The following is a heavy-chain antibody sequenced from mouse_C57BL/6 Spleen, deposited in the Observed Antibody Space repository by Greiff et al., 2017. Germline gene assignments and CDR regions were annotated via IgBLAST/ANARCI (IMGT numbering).Heavy chain of an antibody. CDR2: IYPGSGNT. Sequence: VKLMESGAELVRPGASVKLSCKASGYTFTDYYINWVKQRPGQGLEWIARIYPGSGNTYYNEKFKGKATLTAEKSSSTAYMQLSSLTSEDSAVYCCARWGDYDWFAYWGQWTLVTVSA. D-gene: IGHD2-4*01. J-gene: IGHJ3*01. V-gene: IGHV1-76*01. CDR1: GYTFTDYY. CDR3: ARWGDYDWFAY.